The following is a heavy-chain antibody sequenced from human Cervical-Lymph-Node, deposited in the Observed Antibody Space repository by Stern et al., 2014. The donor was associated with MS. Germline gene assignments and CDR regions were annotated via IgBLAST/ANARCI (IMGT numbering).Heavy chain of an antibody. Sequence: QVQLQESGPGLVRPSGTLSLTCGVSGDSISGSTDWGSWVRQPPGQGLEWIGEVHPCGTTKHNPFLKRCVTISVDTANNQFSINLNSVTAADTAVYYCARVKWYFDLWGRGTLVTVSS. J-gene: IGHJ2*01. CDR2: VHPCGTT. D-gene: IGHD2-21*01. CDR1: GDSISGSTDW. CDR3: ARVKWYFDL. V-gene: IGHV4-4*02.